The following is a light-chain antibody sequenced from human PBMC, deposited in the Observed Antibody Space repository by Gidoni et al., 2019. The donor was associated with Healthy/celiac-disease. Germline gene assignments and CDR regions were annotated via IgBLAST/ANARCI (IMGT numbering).Light chain of an antibody. CDR1: QSISSY. J-gene: IGKJ5*01. CDR2: AAS. Sequence: DIQMTQSPSSLSASVGDSVTITCRASQSISSYLNWYQQKPGKAPKLLIYAASSLQSGVPSRFSGSGSGTDFTITISSLQPEDFATYYCQQSYSTPRTFGQGTRLEIK. CDR3: QQSYSTPRT. V-gene: IGKV1-39*01.